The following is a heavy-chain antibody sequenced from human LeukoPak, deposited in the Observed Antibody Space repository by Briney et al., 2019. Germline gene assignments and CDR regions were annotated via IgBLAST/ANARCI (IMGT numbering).Heavy chain of an antibody. J-gene: IGHJ3*02. V-gene: IGHV4-4*07. D-gene: IGHD6-13*01. Sequence: PSETLSLTCTVSGGSISSYYWSWIRQPAGKGLEWIGRIYTIGSTNYDPSLKSRVTMSVDTSKNQFSLKLSSVTAADTAVYYCAREDSSSFDAFDIWGQGTMVTVSS. CDR3: AREDSSSFDAFDI. CDR2: IYTIGST. CDR1: GGSISSYY.